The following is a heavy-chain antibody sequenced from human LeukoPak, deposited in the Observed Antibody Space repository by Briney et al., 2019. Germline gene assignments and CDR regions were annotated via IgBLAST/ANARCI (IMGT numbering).Heavy chain of an antibody. V-gene: IGHV4-4*07. CDR2: IYYSGTT. CDR3: ARHRCSGGSCYPMNWFDP. D-gene: IGHD2-15*01. J-gene: IGHJ5*02. Sequence: SETLSLTCTVSGASTNPDYWSWIRQPAGKGLEWLGRIYYSGTTDYNPSLNSRLIMSLDTSQNQFSLRLRSVTAADTAVYYCARHRCSGGSCYPMNWFDPWGQGTLVTVSS. CDR1: GASTNPDY.